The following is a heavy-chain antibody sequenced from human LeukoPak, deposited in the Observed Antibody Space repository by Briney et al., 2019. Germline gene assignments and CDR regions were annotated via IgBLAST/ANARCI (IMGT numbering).Heavy chain of an antibody. Sequence: GGSLRLSCAASGFTFSNAWMSWGRQAPGKGLEWVGRIKSKTDGGTTDYAAPVKGRFTISRDDSKNTLYLQMNSLKTEDTAVYYCTTAMEYLLLEFDCWGQGRLVSVSS. CDR1: GFTFSNAW. D-gene: IGHD2-2*01. V-gene: IGHV3-15*01. J-gene: IGHJ4*01. CDR3: TTAMEYLLLEFDC. CDR2: IKSKTDGGTT.